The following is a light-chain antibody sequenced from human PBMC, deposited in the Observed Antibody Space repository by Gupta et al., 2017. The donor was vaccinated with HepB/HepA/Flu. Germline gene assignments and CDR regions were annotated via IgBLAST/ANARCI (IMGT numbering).Light chain of an antibody. CDR1: QSLLHSDGKTY. J-gene: IGKJ2*02. V-gene: IGKV2D-29*01. Sequence: IVMTPTPLSLSVTPGQPASMSCKSSQSLLHSDGKTYLHWYLQKPGQPPQLLIYESSNRYSGVPDRFSVSGAGTDFTLKISRVEAEDVGVYYCMQRVQSPSTFGQGTKVEIK. CDR3: MQRVQSPST. CDR2: ESS.